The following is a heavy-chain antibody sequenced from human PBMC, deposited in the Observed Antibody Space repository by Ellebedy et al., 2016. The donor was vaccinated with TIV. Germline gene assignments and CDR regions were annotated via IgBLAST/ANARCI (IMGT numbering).Heavy chain of an antibody. D-gene: IGHD5-24*01. J-gene: IGHJ4*02. CDR3: ATGDPGFDY. CDR2: FDPEDGET. Sequence: AASVKVSCKVSGYTLTELSMHWVRQAPGNGLEWMGGFDPEDGETIYAQKFQGRVTMTEDTSTDTAYMELSSLRSEDTAVDYCATGDPGFDYWGQGTLVTVSS. V-gene: IGHV1-24*01. CDR1: GYTLTELS.